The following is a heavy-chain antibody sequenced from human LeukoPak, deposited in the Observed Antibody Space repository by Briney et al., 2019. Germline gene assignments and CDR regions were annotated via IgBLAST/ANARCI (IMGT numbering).Heavy chain of an antibody. D-gene: IGHD3-9*01. Sequence: SETLSLTCSVSDGSINSDTYYWGWIRQPPGKGLEWIASIYSGGNTFHNPSLKSRVTISLDTSKNQFSLKLSSVTAADTAVYYCARGFGDILTGYFDYWGQGTLVTVSS. V-gene: IGHV4-39*07. CDR3: ARGFGDILTGYFDY. CDR2: IYSGGNT. CDR1: DGSINSDTYY. J-gene: IGHJ4*02.